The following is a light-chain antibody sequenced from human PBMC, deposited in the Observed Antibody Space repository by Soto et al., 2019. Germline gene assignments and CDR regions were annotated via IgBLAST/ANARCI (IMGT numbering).Light chain of an antibody. J-gene: IGKJ4*01. Sequence: DIQLTQSPSSLSASVLYRVTITFRSSQGISTYLAWYQQKPGEAPKLLIYAASTLQSGVPARFSGSGSGTDFTLTISSLQPEDFATYYCQKRNSYPLTFGGGTKVDIK. V-gene: IGKV1-9*01. CDR3: QKRNSYPLT. CDR2: AAS. CDR1: QGISTY.